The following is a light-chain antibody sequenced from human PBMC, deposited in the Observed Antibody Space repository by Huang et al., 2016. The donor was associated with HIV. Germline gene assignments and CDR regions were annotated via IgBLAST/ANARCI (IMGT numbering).Light chain of an antibody. V-gene: IGKV3-20*01. J-gene: IGKJ1*01. Sequence: EIVLTQSPGTLSLSPGERATLSCRAIQSVSSSYLAWYQHKPGQAPRLLIYGASSRATGSPDRFIGSGSGTDFTLTISRLEPEDFAVYYCQQYGSSPWTFGQGTKVEIK. CDR1: QSVSSSY. CDR2: GAS. CDR3: QQYGSSPWT.